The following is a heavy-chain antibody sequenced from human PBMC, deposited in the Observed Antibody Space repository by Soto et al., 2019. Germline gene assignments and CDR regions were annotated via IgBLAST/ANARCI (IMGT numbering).Heavy chain of an antibody. CDR2: IYYSGST. CDR1: GGSISSYY. Sequence: SSETLSLTCTVSGGSISSYYWSWIRQPPGKGLEWIGYIYYSGSTNYNPSLKSRVTISVDTSKNQFSLKLSSVTAADTAVYYCARASWGDCMSPSCSHYYYYGMGVWGQGTTVTVSS. CDR3: ARASWGDCMSPSCSHYYYYGMGV. J-gene: IGHJ6*02. V-gene: IGHV4-59*01. D-gene: IGHD2-2*01.